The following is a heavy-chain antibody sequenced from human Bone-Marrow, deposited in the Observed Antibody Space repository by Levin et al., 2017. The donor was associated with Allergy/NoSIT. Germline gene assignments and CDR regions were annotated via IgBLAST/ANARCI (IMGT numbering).Heavy chain of an antibody. J-gene: IGHJ4*02. CDR1: GYTFTKYG. Sequence: AASVKVSCKASGYTFTKYGISWVRQAPGQGPEWVGWLSPDETKTNYKLQDRVTMTIDTSTNTAFMELRSLRSDDTAVYYCARDWRHYGDPVDGWTGLANFDFWGQGTLVTVSS. D-gene: IGHD4-17*01. V-gene: IGHV1-18*01. CDR2: LSPDETKT. CDR3: ARDWRHYGDPVDGWTGLANFDF.